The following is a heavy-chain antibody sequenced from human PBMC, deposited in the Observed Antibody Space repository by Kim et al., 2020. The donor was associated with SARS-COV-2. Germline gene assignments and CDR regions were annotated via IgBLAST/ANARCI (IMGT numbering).Heavy chain of an antibody. CDR3: ASAMIVGPLDY. CDR2: T. J-gene: IGHJ4*02. Sequence: TNYNPSLKSRVTISVDTSKNQFSLKLSSVTAADTAVYYCASAMIVGPLDYWGQGTLVTVSS. D-gene: IGHD3-22*01. V-gene: IGHV4-59*01.